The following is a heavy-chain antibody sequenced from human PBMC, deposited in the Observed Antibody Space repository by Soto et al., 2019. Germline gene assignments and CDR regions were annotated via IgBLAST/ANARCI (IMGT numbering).Heavy chain of an antibody. CDR2: IYYSGST. V-gene: IGHV4-59*01. CDR1: GGSISGYY. Sequence: SETLFLTCTASGGSISGYYWSWIRQPPGKGLEWIGYIYYSGSTKYNPSLKSRLTIAIDTSKKQFSLRLSSVTAADTAVYYCAALWTGFYGMDVWGQGTTVTVSS. J-gene: IGHJ6*02. CDR3: AALWTGFYGMDV. D-gene: IGHD3-3*01.